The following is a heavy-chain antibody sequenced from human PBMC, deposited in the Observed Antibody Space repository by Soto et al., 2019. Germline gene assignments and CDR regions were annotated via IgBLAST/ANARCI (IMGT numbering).Heavy chain of an antibody. CDR2: ISPSSDII. V-gene: IGHV3-48*01. Sequence: EVQLAESGGGLVQPGGSLRLSCAASGFTFSTYSMNWVRPAPGKGLDWVSYISPSSDIIYYADSVKGRFTISRDNAESSLSLQMNNLRAEDTAVYYCGRQGGAGQIDYWGQGTLVTVSS. CDR1: GFTFSTYS. CDR3: GRQGGAGQIDY. J-gene: IGHJ4*02. D-gene: IGHD2-15*01.